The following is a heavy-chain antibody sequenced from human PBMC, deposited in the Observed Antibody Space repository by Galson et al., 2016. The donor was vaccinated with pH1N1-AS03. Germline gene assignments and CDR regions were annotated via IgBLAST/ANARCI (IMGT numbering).Heavy chain of an antibody. CDR3: ARGARDSSGYYLRGFHY. V-gene: IGHV1-18*04. J-gene: IGHJ4*02. CDR2: ISGYNGNT. Sequence: SVKVSCKASGYKFTNYGFNWVRQAPGQGLEWMGWISGYNGNTNYAQSLQGRVTMTTDTSTSTAYMELRSLRSDDTAMYYCARGARDSSGYYLRGFHYWGQGTLVTVSS. D-gene: IGHD3-22*01. CDR1: GYKFTNYG.